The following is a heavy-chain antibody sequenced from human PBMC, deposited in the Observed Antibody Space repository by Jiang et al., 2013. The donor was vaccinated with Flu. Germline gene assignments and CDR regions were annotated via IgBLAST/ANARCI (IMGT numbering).Heavy chain of an antibody. CDR3: AKDPEGTYGDYPVD. CDR1: GFTFSRYG. V-gene: IGHV3-30*18. Sequence: LLESGGGVVQPGRSMRLSCAASGFTFSRYGLHWVRQAPGKGLEWVAVIWYDGSNRYYADSVRGRFTISRDNSKNTLYLQMNSLRAEDTAVYYCAKDPEGTYGDYPVDWGQGTLVTVSS. J-gene: IGHJ4*02. CDR2: IWYDGSNR. D-gene: IGHD4-17*01.